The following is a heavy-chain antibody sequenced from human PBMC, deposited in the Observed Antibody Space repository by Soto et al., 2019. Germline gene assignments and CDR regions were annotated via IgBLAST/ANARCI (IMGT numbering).Heavy chain of an antibody. J-gene: IGHJ6*03. D-gene: IGHD2-2*01. V-gene: IGHV2-26*01. CDR1: GFSLSNARMG. CDR3: ARIRRYCSSTSCYGLYYYYYMDV. CDR2: IFSNDEK. Sequence: QVTLKESGPVLVKPTETLTLTCTVSGFSLSNARMGVSWIRQPPGKALEWLAHIFSNDEKSYSTSLKSRLTISKDTSKSQVVLTMTNMDPVDTATYYCARIRRYCSSTSCYGLYYYYYMDVWGKGTTVTVSS.